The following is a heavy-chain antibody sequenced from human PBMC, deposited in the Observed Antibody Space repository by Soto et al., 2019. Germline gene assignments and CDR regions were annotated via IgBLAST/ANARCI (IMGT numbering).Heavy chain of an antibody. J-gene: IGHJ4*02. CDR3: TIGAGWTTDY. Sequence: SETLSLTCTVSAGSFSSNSWNWIRQAPGKGLEWIGLIHHSESTNYTPSLKSRDNISLDTSKNQLSLKLSSVTAADTAVYYCTIGAGWTTDYWGQGTLVTVSS. CDR1: AGSFSSNS. CDR2: IHHSEST. V-gene: IGHV4-59*01. D-gene: IGHD6-19*01.